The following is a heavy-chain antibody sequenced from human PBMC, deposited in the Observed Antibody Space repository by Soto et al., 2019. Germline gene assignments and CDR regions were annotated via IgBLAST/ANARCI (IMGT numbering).Heavy chain of an antibody. Sequence: ASVKVSCKASGYTFTGYYMHWVRQAPGQGLEWMGWINPNSGGTNYAQKFQGWVTMTRDTSISTAYMELSRLRSDDTAVYYCARGLGQLVPVNCCDPWGQGTMGTVSA. V-gene: IGHV1-2*04. CDR1: GYTFTGYY. CDR2: INPNSGGT. D-gene: IGHD6-13*01. CDR3: ARGLGQLVPVNCCDP. J-gene: IGHJ5*02.